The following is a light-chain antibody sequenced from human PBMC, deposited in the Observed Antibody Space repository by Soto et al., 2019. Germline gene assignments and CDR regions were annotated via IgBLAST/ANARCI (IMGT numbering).Light chain of an antibody. CDR1: SRDGGAYNL. CDR3: SAYTTRSTLV. CDR2: EVR. V-gene: IGLV2-14*01. Sequence: QSVLTQPASVSGSPGQSITISCTGTSRDGGAYNLVSWYQQHPGKAPKLLIYEVRNRPSGISFRFSGSRSGNTASLTISGLLAEDEADYYCSAYTTRSTLVFGGGTKLTVL. J-gene: IGLJ2*01.